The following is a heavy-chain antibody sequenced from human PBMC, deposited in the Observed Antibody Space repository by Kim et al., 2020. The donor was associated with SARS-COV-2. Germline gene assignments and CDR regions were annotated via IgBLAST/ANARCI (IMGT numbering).Heavy chain of an antibody. Sequence: GGSLRLSCAASGFTFGDYAMHWVRQAPGKGLEWVSGISWNSGSIGYADSVKGRFTISRDNAKNSLYLQMNSLRAEDTALYYCAKDYTAMVWGDNLLGYWGQGTLVTVSS. V-gene: IGHV3-9*01. CDR3: AKDYTAMVWGDNLLGY. J-gene: IGHJ4*02. CDR1: GFTFGDYA. D-gene: IGHD5-18*01. CDR2: ISWNSGSI.